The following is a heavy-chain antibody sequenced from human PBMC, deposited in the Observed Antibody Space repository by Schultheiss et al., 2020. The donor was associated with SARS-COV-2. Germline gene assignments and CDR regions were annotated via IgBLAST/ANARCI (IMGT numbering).Heavy chain of an antibody. D-gene: IGHD2-15*01. CDR1: GYTFTSYY. V-gene: IGHV1-46*01. Sequence: ASVKVSCKASGYTFTSYYMHWVRQAPGQGLEWMGIINPSGGSTSYAQKFQGRVTMTRDTSTSTVYMELSSLRSDDTAVYYCARVVNSRIWLNWFDPWGQGALVTVSS. CDR3: ARVVNSRIWLNWFDP. J-gene: IGHJ5*02. CDR2: INPSGGST.